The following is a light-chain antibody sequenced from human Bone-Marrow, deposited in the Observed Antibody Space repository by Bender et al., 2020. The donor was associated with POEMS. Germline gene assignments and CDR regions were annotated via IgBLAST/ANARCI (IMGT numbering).Light chain of an antibody. Sequence: QSVLTQPPSVSGTPGQRVTISCSGSSSNIGAHAVNWYQHLPGTAPKLLIYSSHRRPSEVPDRFSGSRSGTSASLTISGLQAEDEADYYCCSYTETPTADVLFGGGTKLTVL. J-gene: IGLJ3*02. CDR2: SSH. CDR1: SSNIGAHA. V-gene: IGLV1-44*01. CDR3: CSYTETPTADVL.